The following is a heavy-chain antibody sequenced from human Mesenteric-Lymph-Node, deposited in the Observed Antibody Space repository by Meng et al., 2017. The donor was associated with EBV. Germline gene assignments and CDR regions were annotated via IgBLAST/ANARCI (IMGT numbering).Heavy chain of an antibody. Sequence: EHLTLSGPSLVKPSPTLAITWALSGDSVSSNSAAWNWIRSSPSRGLEWLGRTYYRSKWYNGYAVSVKSRITINPDTSKNQFSLQLNSVTPEDTAMYYCARSGSSGWIDYWGQGTLVTVSS. V-gene: IGHV6-1*01. CDR1: GDSVSSNSAA. D-gene: IGHD6-19*01. CDR3: ARSGSSGWIDY. CDR2: TYYRSKWYN. J-gene: IGHJ4*02.